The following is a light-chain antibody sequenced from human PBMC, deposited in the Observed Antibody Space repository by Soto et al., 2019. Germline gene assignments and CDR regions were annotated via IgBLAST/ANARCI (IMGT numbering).Light chain of an antibody. J-gene: IGKJ2*01. Sequence: EIVLTQSPATLSLSPGARASLSCSASQSVSSYLAWYQQKPGQAPRLLIYDAFIRATGIPARFSGSGSGADCPLTISSLEPEDCAVDYGQQRSNWRTYNFGQGTKLESK. CDR3: QQRSNWRTYN. CDR1: QSVSSY. CDR2: DAF. V-gene: IGKV3-11*01.